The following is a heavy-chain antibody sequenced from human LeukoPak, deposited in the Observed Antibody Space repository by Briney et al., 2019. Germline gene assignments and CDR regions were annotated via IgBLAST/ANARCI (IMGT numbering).Heavy chain of an antibody. D-gene: IGHD3-22*01. CDR2: ITGSVGST. CDR1: GFTFSYYS. Sequence: PGGSLRLSCAASGFTFSYYSMSWVRQAPGKGLEWVSGITGSVGSTHYADSVKGRFTISRDNTKNTLYLQMNSLRAEDTAIYYCAKSSYYDSSGYYREYYFDYWGQGTLVTVSS. CDR3: AKSSYYDSSGYYREYYFDY. V-gene: IGHV3-23*01. J-gene: IGHJ4*02.